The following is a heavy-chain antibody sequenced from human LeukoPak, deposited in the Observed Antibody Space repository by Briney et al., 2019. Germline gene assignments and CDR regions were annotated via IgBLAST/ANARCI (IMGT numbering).Heavy chain of an antibody. CDR2: IKQDGSEK. Sequence: GGSLRLSCAASGFTFSSYWMSWVRQAPGKELEWVANIKQDGSEKYYVDSVKGRFTISRDNAKNSLYLQMNSLRAEDTAVYYCARVQGLGTFDYWGQGTLVTVSS. J-gene: IGHJ4*02. V-gene: IGHV3-7*01. CDR3: ARVQGLGTFDY. CDR1: GFTFSSYW. D-gene: IGHD7-27*01.